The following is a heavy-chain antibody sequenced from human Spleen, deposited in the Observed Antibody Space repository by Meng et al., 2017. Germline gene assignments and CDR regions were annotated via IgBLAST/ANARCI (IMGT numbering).Heavy chain of an antibody. Sequence: GESLKISCAASGFTFSNYWMHWVRQDPGRGLVWVSRIKSDGIFTSYADSVRGRFTISRDNAKNTLYLQMNSLRTDDTAVYFCARGGSGSFYYWGQGARVPSPQ. D-gene: IGHD3-10*01. CDR3: ARGGSGSFYY. CDR1: GFTFSNYW. J-gene: IGHJ4*02. CDR2: IKSDGIFT. V-gene: IGHV3-74*01.